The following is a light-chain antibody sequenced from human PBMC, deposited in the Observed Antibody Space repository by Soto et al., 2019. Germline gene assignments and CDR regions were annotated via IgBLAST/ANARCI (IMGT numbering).Light chain of an antibody. Sequence: DIQLTQSPSFLSASVGDRITITCRASQDINNFLAWYQQKSGTAPKLLIYAAFTLQRGVPSRFSGTGSGAEFSLTTSSLQTEDVATYYCQYLESYPLTCGGGTRWIS. CDR2: AAF. V-gene: IGKV1-9*01. CDR1: QDINNF. CDR3: QYLESYPLT. J-gene: IGKJ4*01.